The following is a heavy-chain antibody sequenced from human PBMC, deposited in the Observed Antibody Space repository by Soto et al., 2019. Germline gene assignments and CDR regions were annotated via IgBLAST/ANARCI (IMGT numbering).Heavy chain of an antibody. CDR1: GFTFSSYA. CDR3: AKDRDRNYYDSSGYYLDAFDI. J-gene: IGHJ3*02. D-gene: IGHD3-22*01. CDR2: ISGSGGST. V-gene: IGHV3-23*01. Sequence: GGSLRLSCAASGFTFSSYAMSWVRQAPGKGLEWVSAISGSGGSTYYADSVKGRFTISRDNSKNTLYLQMNSLRAEDTAVYYCAKDRDRNYYDSSGYYLDAFDIWGQGTMVTVSS.